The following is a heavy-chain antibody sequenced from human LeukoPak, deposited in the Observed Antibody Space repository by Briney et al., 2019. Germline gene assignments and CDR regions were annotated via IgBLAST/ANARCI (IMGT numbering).Heavy chain of an antibody. V-gene: IGHV4-59*01. J-gene: IGHJ4*01. D-gene: IGHD6-13*01. CDR3: ARDRRAAAAGFDY. Sequence: ETLSLTCTVSGGSISSYYWSWIGQPPWKGLEWIGYIYYSGSTNYHPSLTSRVTISVDTSKNQFSLKLSSVTAADTAVYYCARDRRAAAAGFDYRGQETRDTVSS. CDR2: IYYSGST. CDR1: GGSISSYY.